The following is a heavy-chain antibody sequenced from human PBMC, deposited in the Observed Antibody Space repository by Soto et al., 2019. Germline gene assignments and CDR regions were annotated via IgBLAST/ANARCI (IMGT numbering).Heavy chain of an antibody. D-gene: IGHD3-10*01. V-gene: IGHV3-30-3*01. J-gene: IGHJ4*02. CDR2: ISKDGNSK. CDR1: GFTFSSYA. CDR3: ARDPQGSYCYIDY. Sequence: PGGSLRLSCAASGFTFSSYAIHWVRQAPGKGLEWVTIISKDGNSKRYADSVKGRFTISRDNSKNTLFLQMNSLRAEDTAVYYCARDPQGSYCYIDYWGQGTPVTVSS.